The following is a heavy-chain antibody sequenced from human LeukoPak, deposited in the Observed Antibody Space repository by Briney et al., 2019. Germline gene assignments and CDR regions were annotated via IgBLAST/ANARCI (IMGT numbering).Heavy chain of an antibody. J-gene: IGHJ4*02. Sequence: GGSLRLSCAVPGFNFRDHWMDWVRQAPGKGLEWVGHIKNDGSETYYLDSLKGRFSISRDNTNNALYLQMNSLRVEDTAVYYCVKNDGWFHLAQWGQGALVTVSS. CDR2: IKNDGSET. CDR1: GFNFRDHW. D-gene: IGHD6-19*01. V-gene: IGHV3-7*03. CDR3: VKNDGWFHLAQ.